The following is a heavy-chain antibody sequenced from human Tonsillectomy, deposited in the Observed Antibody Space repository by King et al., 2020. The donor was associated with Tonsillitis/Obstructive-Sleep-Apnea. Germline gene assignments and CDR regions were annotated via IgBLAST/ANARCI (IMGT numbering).Heavy chain of an antibody. CDR2: IKSKTDGGTT. V-gene: IGHV3-15*01. Sequence: VQLVESGGGLVKPGGSLRLSCAASRFTFSNAWMSWVRQAPGKGLEWVGRIKSKTDGGTTDYAAPVKGRFTISRDDSKNTLYLQMNSLKTEDTAVYYCTTVGGSYPSEYFQHWGQGTLVTVSS. CDR1: RFTFSNAW. J-gene: IGHJ1*01. D-gene: IGHD1-26*01. CDR3: TTVGGSYPSEYFQH.